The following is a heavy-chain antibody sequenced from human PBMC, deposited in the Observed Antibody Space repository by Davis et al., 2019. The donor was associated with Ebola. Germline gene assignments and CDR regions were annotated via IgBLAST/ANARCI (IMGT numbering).Heavy chain of an antibody. J-gene: IGHJ6*02. CDR1: GGSISSGGYY. CDR3: ASLKGGDFWSGYWDGMDV. CDR2: IYYSGST. Sequence: SETLSLTCTVSGGSISSGGYYWSWTRQHPGKGLEWIGYIYYSGSTNYNPSLKSRVTISVDTSKNQFSLKLSSVTAADTAVYYCASLKGGDFWSGYWDGMDVWGQGTTVTVSS. D-gene: IGHD3-3*01. V-gene: IGHV4-61*08.